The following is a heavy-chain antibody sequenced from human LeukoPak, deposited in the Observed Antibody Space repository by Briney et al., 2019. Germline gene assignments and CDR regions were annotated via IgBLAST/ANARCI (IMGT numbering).Heavy chain of an antibody. V-gene: IGHV3-7*05. D-gene: IGHD6-19*01. CDR1: GFTFSSYY. J-gene: IGHJ4*02. CDR3: AGGQGWLVEY. Sequence: GWSLRLSCAASGFTFSSYYMAWFRLAPGKGLKWVANIKQDGSEKYYVDSVKGRFTIARDNAKNPLFLQLNSLRVEDTAVYYCAGGQGWLVEYWGQGTLVNVS. CDR2: IKQDGSEK.